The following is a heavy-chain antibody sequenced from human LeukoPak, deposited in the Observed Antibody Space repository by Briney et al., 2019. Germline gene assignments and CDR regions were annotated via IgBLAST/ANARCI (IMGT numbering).Heavy chain of an antibody. CDR1: GYTFNSYG. Sequence: ASLTVSCKASGYTFNSYGISWVRQAPGQGLEWMGWISAYNGNTNYAQTLQGRVTMTTDTSTSTAYMKLRSLRSDDTAVYYCARDRGGMATPDRYWGQGTLVTVSS. CDR2: ISAYNGNT. V-gene: IGHV1-18*01. J-gene: IGHJ4*02. D-gene: IGHD5-24*01. CDR3: ARDRGGMATPDRY.